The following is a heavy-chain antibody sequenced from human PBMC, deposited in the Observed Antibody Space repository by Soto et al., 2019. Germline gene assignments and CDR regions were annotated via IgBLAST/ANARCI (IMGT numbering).Heavy chain of an antibody. CDR3: ARALIAVAGLDYYYGMDA. CDR2: IGTAGDP. Sequence: GGSLRLSCAASGFTFSSYDMHWVRQATGKGLEWVSAIGTAGDPYYPGSVKGRFTISRENAKNSLYLQMNSLRAGDTAVYYCARALIAVAGLDYYYGMDAWGQGTTVTVSS. V-gene: IGHV3-13*05. D-gene: IGHD6-19*01. J-gene: IGHJ6*02. CDR1: GFTFSSYD.